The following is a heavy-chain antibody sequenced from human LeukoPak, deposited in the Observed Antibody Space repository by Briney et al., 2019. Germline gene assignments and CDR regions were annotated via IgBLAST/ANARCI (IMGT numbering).Heavy chain of an antibody. V-gene: IGHV3-9*01. CDR2: ISWNSGSI. D-gene: IGHD2-2*01. Sequence: GGSLRLSCAASGFTFDDYAMHWVRQAPGKGLEWVSGISWNSGSIGYADSVKGRFTISRDNAKNSLYLQMNSLRAEDTAVYYCARASHCSRTSCYAPDYWGQGTLVTVSS. CDR3: ARASHCSRTSCYAPDY. CDR1: GFTFDDYA. J-gene: IGHJ4*02.